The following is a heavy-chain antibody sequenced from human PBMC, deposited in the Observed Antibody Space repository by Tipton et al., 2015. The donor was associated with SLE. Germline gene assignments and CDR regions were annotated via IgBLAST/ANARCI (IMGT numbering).Heavy chain of an antibody. CDR1: GGSISSGSYY. D-gene: IGHD3-16*01. V-gene: IGHV4-61*09. Sequence: TLSLTCTVSGGSISSGSYYWSWIRQPAGKGLEWIGHIYKNGSTNYNPSLKSRVTISGDTSKNQFSLKLSSVTAADTAVYYCARRPWGDYYMDYWGQGALVTVSS. CDR2: IYKNGST. CDR3: ARRPWGDYYMDY. J-gene: IGHJ4*02.